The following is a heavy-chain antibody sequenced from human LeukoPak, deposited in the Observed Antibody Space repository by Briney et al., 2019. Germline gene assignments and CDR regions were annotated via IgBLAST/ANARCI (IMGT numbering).Heavy chain of an antibody. CDR3: ARVRVGYYFDY. CDR1: GFTFSSYS. CDR2: ISGSSTTK. D-gene: IGHD1-14*01. V-gene: IGHV3-48*01. Sequence: GGSLRLSCAASGFTFSSYSMNWVRQAPGKGLEWVSFISGSSTTKYYVDSVKGRFTISRDNAKNSLYLQMNSLRAEDTAVYYCARVRVGYYFDYWGQGTLVTVSS. J-gene: IGHJ4*02.